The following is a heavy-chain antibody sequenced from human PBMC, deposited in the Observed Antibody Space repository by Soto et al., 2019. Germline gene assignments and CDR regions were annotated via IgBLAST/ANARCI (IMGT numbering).Heavy chain of an antibody. J-gene: IGHJ5*02. Sequence: QVPLVQSGAEVKKPGASVQVSCKASGYNFNIYGINWVRQAPGQGLELMGWISAYDGKTTYAEKFQGRVTMTTDASTSTAYMELRSLRSDDTAVYYCARDPHEYWTSYWFDPWGQGTLGTVSS. CDR2: ISAYDGKT. CDR3: ARDPHEYWTSYWFDP. CDR1: GYNFNIYG. V-gene: IGHV1-18*01. D-gene: IGHD3-3*01.